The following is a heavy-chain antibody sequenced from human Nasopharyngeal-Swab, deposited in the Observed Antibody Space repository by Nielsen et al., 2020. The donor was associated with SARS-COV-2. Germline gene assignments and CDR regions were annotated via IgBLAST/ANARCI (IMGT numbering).Heavy chain of an antibody. CDR3: AKDTYSSGWYPFDY. CDR1: GFTFSSYW. Sequence: GESLKISCAASGFTFSSYWMHWVRQAPGKGLVWVSRINSDGSSTSYADSVKGRFTISRDNAKNTLYLQMNSLRAEDTAVYYCAKDTYSSGWYPFDYWGQGTLVTVSS. CDR2: INSDGSST. D-gene: IGHD6-19*01. J-gene: IGHJ4*02. V-gene: IGHV3-74*01.